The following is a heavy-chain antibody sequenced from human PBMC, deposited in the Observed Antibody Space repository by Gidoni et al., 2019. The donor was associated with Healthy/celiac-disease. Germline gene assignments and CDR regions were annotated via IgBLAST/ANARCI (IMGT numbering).Heavy chain of an antibody. V-gene: IGHV3-66*02. J-gene: IGHJ4*02. D-gene: IGHD2-21*01. Sequence: EVQLVESGGGLVQPGGSLRLSCAASGFTVSSNYMSWVRQAPGKGLEWVSVIYSGGSTYYADSVKGRFTISRDNSKNTLYLQMNSLRAEDTAVYYCARDPLDVLGDNYWGQGTLVTVSS. CDR1: GFTVSSNY. CDR3: ARDPLDVLGDNY. CDR2: IYSGGST.